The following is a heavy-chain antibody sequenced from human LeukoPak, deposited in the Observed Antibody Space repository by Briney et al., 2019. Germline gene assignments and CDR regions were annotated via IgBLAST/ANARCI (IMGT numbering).Heavy chain of an antibody. CDR1: GFTFSSYS. J-gene: IGHJ4*02. D-gene: IGHD5-18*01. CDR2: ISSSSSYI. Sequence: GGSLRLSCAASGFTFSSYSMNWVRQAPGKGLEWVSSISSSSSYIYYADSVKGRFTISRDNAKNSLYLQMGSLRAEDTAVYYCARDQGYSYGYGYFDYWGQGTLVTVSS. CDR3: ARDQGYSYGYGYFDY. V-gene: IGHV3-21*01.